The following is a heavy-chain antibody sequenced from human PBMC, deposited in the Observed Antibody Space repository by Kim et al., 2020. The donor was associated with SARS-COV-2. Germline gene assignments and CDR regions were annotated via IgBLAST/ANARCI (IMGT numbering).Heavy chain of an antibody. CDR2: INADNTDT. Sequence: ASVKVSCKASGYTFTSYSMHWVRQAPGQSLEWMGWINADNTDTEYAQKFHGRVTITRDTSASASYMELTSLKSEDTAVYYCARGITGDLDRNYWGQGTLVTVSS. D-gene: IGHD7-27*01. CDR3: ARGITGDLDRNY. V-gene: IGHV1-3*01. J-gene: IGHJ4*02. CDR1: GYTFTSYS.